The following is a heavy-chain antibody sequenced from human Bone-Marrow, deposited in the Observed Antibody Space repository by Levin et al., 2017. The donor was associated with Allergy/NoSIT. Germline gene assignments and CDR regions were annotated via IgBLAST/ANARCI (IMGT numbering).Heavy chain of an antibody. J-gene: IGHJ4*02. V-gene: IGHV3-21*01. CDR3: ARDPMTCSGGSCYHFDH. D-gene: IGHD2-15*01. Sequence: GESLKISCAASGFTFSNYNMHWVRQAPGKGLEWVSSISISGNHIYYVDSVKGRFTVSRDNSKNSRYLQMNDLGAEDTAVYFCARDPMTCSGGSCYHFDHWGQGTLVTVSS. CDR1: GFTFSNYN. CDR2: ISISGNHI.